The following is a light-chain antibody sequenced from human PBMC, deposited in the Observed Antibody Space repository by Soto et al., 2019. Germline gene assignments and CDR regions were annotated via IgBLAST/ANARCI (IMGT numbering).Light chain of an antibody. Sequence: QSALTQPASVSGSPGQSITISCTGTSSEVGGYNYVSWYQQHPGKAPKLMIYEVSNRPSGVSNRFSGSKSGNTASLTISGLQVEDEADYYCSSYTSSSTLVFGGGTQLTVL. CDR3: SSYTSSSTLV. CDR1: SSEVGGYNY. CDR2: EVS. J-gene: IGLJ3*02. V-gene: IGLV2-14*01.